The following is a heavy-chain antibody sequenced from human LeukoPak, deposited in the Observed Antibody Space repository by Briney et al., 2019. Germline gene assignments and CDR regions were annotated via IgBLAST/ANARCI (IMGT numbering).Heavy chain of an antibody. CDR3: ARGRGSTLIGVHLDY. Sequence: GGSLRLSCAASGFTVSSNYMSWVRQAPGKGLEWVSVIYSGGSTYYADSVKGRFTISRDNSKNTLYLQMNSLRAEDTAVYYCARGRGSTLIGVHLDYWGQGTLVTVSS. V-gene: IGHV3-66*01. CDR1: GFTVSSNY. D-gene: IGHD2/OR15-2a*01. J-gene: IGHJ4*02. CDR2: IYSGGST.